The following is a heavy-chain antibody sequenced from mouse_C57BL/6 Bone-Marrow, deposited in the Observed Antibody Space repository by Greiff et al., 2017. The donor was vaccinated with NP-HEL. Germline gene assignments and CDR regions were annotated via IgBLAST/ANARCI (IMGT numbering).Heavy chain of an antibody. D-gene: IGHD2-4*01. J-gene: IGHJ4*01. Sequence: EVHLVESEGGLVQPGSSMKLSCTASGFTFSDYYMAWVRQVPEKGLEWVANINYDGSSTYYLAFLKRRFIISRDNAKNILDSQMSSLKSKDTATYYCAREGGLRRRTYAMDYGDQGTAVTVSS. CDR3: AREGGLRRRTYAMDY. CDR2: INYDGSST. CDR1: GFTFSDYY. V-gene: IGHV5-16*01.